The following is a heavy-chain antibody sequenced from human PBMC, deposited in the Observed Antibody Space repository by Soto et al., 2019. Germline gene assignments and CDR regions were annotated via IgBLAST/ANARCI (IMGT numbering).Heavy chain of an antibody. CDR2: IVGSDGRT. J-gene: IGHJ5*02. Sequence: EVQLLESGGGLVRPGGSLRLSCAASGFTFSTYAMSWVRQAPGMGLEWVSSIVGSDGRTYYAASVRGRFIISRDNARNAMSLQLNTVSVDDTAVYYCASLGYCGGGICEWGWFDRWGPGILVTVSS. V-gene: IGHV3-23*01. CDR1: GFTFSTYA. D-gene: IGHD2-15*01. CDR3: ASLGYCGGGICEWGWFDR.